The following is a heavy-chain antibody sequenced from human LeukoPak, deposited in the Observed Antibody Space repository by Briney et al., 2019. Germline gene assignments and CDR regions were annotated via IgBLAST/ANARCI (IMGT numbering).Heavy chain of an antibody. Sequence: ASVKVSCKASGYTFTSYGISWVRQAPGQGLEWMGWIRPYNGYTDYSQKFQGRVTMTTDSSTSTAYMDLRSLRSDDTAVYYCARVSLGSSTWDPPSYWGQGTLVTVSS. CDR3: ARVSLGSSTWDPPSY. J-gene: IGHJ4*02. D-gene: IGHD6-13*01. CDR2: IRPYNGYT. V-gene: IGHV1-18*01. CDR1: GYTFTSYG.